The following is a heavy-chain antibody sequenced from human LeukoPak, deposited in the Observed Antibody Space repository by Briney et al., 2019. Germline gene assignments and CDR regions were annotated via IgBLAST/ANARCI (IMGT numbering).Heavy chain of an antibody. D-gene: IGHD3-10*01. Sequence: GRMLRACCAASGFTISSYAMYFVRQAPGKGLEWGAVISYDGSNKYYADSVKGRFTISRDNSKNTLYLQMNSLRAEDTAVYYCARDATLDMVPTLPDYYYYGMDVWGKRTPVTVSS. V-gene: IGHV3-30*04. CDR3: ARDATLDMVPTLPDYYYYGMDV. CDR2: ISYDGSNK. CDR1: GFTISSYA. J-gene: IGHJ6*04.